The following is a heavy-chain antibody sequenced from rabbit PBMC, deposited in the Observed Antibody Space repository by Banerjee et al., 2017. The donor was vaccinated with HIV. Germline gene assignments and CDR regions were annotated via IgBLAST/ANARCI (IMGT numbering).Heavy chain of an antibody. V-gene: IGHV1S45*01. D-gene: IGHD4-2*01. CDR3: ARGAGSSENL. CDR1: GFSFSSDYW. CDR2: IDTGSSTNT. J-gene: IGHJ4*01. Sequence: QEQLEESGGDLVKPEGSLTLTCTASGFSFSSDYWICWVRQAPGKGLEWIACIDTGSSTNTNYASWAKGRFTISKTSSTTVTLQMTSLTAADTATYFCARGAGSSENLWGPGTLVTVS.